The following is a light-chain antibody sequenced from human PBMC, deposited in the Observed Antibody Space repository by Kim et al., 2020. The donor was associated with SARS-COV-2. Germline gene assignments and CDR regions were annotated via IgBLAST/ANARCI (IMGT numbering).Light chain of an antibody. CDR3: QVWDRSSNHYV. CDR1: NIGGKS. J-gene: IGLJ1*01. V-gene: IGLV3-21*03. Sequence: SYELTQAPSVSVAPGKTARITCGGNNIGGKSVQWYQQKPGQAPVLVVYDDSDRPSGIPERFSGSNSGNTATLTISRVEAGDEADYYCQVWDRSSNHYVFGIGTKVTVL. CDR2: DDS.